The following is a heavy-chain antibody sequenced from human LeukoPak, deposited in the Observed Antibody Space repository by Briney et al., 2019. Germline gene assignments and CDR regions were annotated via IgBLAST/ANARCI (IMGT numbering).Heavy chain of an antibody. CDR3: ARGRLRFGTDAFDI. Sequence: ASVKVSCKASGGTFSSYAISWVRQAPGQGLEWMGWISAYNGNTNYAQKLQGRVTMTTDTSTSTAYMELRSLRSDDTAVYYCARGRLRFGTDAFDIWGQGTMVTVSS. D-gene: IGHD5-12*01. J-gene: IGHJ3*02. V-gene: IGHV1-18*01. CDR2: ISAYNGNT. CDR1: GGTFSSYA.